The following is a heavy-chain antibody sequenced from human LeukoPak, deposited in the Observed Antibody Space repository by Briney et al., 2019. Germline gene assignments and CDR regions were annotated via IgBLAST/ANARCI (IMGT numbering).Heavy chain of an antibody. J-gene: IGHJ4*02. CDR1: GFTFSSYS. CDR3: ARRWVENPYRPFDY. CDR2: ISSSSSYI. D-gene: IGHD4-23*01. Sequence: GGSLRLSCAASGFTFSSYSMNWVRQAPGKGLEWVSSISSSSSYIYYADSVKGRFTISRDNAKNSLYLQMNSLRAEDTAVYYCARRWVENPYRPFDYWGQGTLVTVSS. V-gene: IGHV3-21*01.